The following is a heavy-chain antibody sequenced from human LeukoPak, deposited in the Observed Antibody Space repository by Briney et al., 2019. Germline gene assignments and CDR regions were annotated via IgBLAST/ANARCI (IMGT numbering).Heavy chain of an antibody. CDR1: GFTFSSYW. V-gene: IGHV3-74*01. CDR3: AKDRIVGTTAVGYIDY. J-gene: IGHJ4*02. Sequence: GGSLRLSCAASGFTFSSYWMHWVRQAPGKGLVWVSRIKTDGSSTGYADSVKGRFTISRDNSKNTLYLQMNSLRAEDTAVYYCAKDRIVGTTAVGYIDYWGQGTLVTVSS. CDR2: IKTDGSST. D-gene: IGHD1-26*01.